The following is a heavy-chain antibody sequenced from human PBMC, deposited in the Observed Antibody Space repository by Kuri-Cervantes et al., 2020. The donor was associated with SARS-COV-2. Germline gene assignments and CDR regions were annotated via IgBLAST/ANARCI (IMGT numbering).Heavy chain of an antibody. Sequence: ASVKLSCKASGYTFSNYGITWVRQAPGQGLEWMGWISAYYGDTDYAQNLQGRVTMTTDTSTTTAYMELRSLRSDDTAVYYCARGGYTNALDYWGQGTLVTVSS. V-gene: IGHV1-18*01. CDR1: GYTFSNYG. CDR3: ARGGYTNALDY. D-gene: IGHD4-11*01. CDR2: ISAYYGDT. J-gene: IGHJ4*02.